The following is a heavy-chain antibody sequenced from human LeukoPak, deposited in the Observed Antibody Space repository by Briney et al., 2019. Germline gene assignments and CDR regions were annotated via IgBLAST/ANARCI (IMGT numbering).Heavy chain of an antibody. V-gene: IGHV3-33*01. D-gene: IGHD3-10*01. CDR1: GFTFSSYG. CDR3: ARDRWFGELFGYYFDY. Sequence: PGGSLRLSCAASGFTFSSYGMHWVRQAPGKGLEWVAVIWYDGSNKYYADSVKGRFTISRDNSKNTLYLQMNSLRAEDTAVYYCARDRWFGELFGYYFDYWGQGTLVTVSS. J-gene: IGHJ4*02. CDR2: IWYDGSNK.